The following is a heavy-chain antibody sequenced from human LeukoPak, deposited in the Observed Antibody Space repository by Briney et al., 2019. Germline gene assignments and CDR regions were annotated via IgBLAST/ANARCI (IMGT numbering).Heavy chain of an antibody. Sequence: PGGSLRLSCAASGFTFSSYAMSWVRQAPGKGLEWVSTISGTGGSTYYADSVKGRFTISRDNSKNTLYLQMNSLRAEDTAVYYCAKDGRARVRGVIITSPFDYWGQGTLVTVSS. CDR1: GFTFSSYA. V-gene: IGHV3-23*01. D-gene: IGHD3-10*01. CDR3: AKDGRARVRGVIITSPFDY. J-gene: IGHJ4*02. CDR2: ISGTGGST.